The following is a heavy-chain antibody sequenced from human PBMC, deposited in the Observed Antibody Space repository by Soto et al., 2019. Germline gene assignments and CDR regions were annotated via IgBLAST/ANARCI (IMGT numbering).Heavy chain of an antibody. J-gene: IGHJ5*01. CDR1: GFTFSSYS. CDR3: ASSHTTNWFDS. CDR2: ISSSSSYI. Sequence: GGSLRLSCAASGFTFSSYSMNWVRQAPGKGLEWVSSISSSSSYIYYADSVKGRFTISRDNAKNSLYLQMNSLRAEDTAVYYCASSHTTNWFDSWGQGSLVPVSS. V-gene: IGHV3-21*01.